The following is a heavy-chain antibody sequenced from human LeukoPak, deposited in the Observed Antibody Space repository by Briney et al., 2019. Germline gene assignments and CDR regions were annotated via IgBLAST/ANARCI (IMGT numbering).Heavy chain of an antibody. D-gene: IGHD3-16*02. CDR2: ISGSGGST. Sequence: GGSLRLSCAASGFTFSSYAMSWVRQSPGKGLEWVSAISGSGGSTYYADSVKGRFTISRDNSKNTLYLQMNSLRAEDTAVYYCAKDDYVWGSYRTSPWGQGTLVTVSS. V-gene: IGHV3-23*01. CDR3: AKDDYVWGSYRTSP. J-gene: IGHJ5*02. CDR1: GFTFSSYA.